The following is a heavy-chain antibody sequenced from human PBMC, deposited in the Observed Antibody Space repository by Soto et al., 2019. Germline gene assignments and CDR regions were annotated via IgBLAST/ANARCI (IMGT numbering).Heavy chain of an antibody. CDR2: INGDGSNA. CDR1: GFTFSDYW. Sequence: EVQLVESGGGLVRPGGSLRLSCAASGFTFSDYWMHWVRQVPGKGLVWLSRINGDGSNANYADYVRGRFTISRDNDNNTLNLQMNSLRAEDTAVYYCVRSMTTLTIDWLDPWGQGTQVTVFS. D-gene: IGHD4-17*01. CDR3: VRSMTTLTIDWLDP. V-gene: IGHV3-74*01. J-gene: IGHJ5*02.